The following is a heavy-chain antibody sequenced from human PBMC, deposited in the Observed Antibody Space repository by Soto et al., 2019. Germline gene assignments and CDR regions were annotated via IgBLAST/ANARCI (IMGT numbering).Heavy chain of an antibody. Sequence: QVQLVQSGAEVKKPGSSVKVSCKASGGTFSSYTISWVRQAPGQGLEWMGRIIPILGIANYAQKFQGRVTINADKSTSTAYMELSSLRSEDTAVYYCAAHYCSSTDCQYYYYYYMDVWGKGTTVTVSS. CDR3: AAHYCSSTDCQYYYYYYMDV. V-gene: IGHV1-69*02. J-gene: IGHJ6*03. CDR2: IIPILGIA. D-gene: IGHD2-2*01. CDR1: GGTFSSYT.